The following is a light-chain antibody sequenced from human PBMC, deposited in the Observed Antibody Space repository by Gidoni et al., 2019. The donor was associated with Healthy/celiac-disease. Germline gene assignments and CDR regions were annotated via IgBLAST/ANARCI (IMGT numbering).Light chain of an antibody. J-gene: IGKJ4*01. CDR1: QSISSY. Sequence: GSQSISSYLNWYQQKPGKAPKLLIYAATSLQSGVPSRFSGSGSGTDFTLTISSLQPEDFATYYCQQSYSTPLTFGGGTKVEIK. V-gene: IGKV1-39*01. CDR3: QQSYSTPLT. CDR2: AAT.